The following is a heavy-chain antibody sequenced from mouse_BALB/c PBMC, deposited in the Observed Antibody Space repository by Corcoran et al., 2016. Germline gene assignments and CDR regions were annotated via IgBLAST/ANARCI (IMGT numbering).Heavy chain of an antibody. Sequence: QIQLVQSGPELKKPGETVKISCKASGYTFTNYGMNWVKQAPGKGLKWMGWINTYTGEPTYADDFKGRFAFSLETSASTAYLQINNLKNEDMATYFCARWLLHYLDYWGQGTTLTVSS. CDR3: ARWLLHYLDY. CDR1: GYTFTNYG. CDR2: INTYTGEP. J-gene: IGHJ2*01. V-gene: IGHV9-1*02. D-gene: IGHD2-3*01.